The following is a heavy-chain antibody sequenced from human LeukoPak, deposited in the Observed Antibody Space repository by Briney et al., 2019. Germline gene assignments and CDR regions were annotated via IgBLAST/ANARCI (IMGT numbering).Heavy chain of an antibody. J-gene: IGHJ4*02. D-gene: IGHD4-17*01. Sequence: SETLSLTCAVYGGSFSGYYWSWIRQPPGKGLEWIGEINHSGSTNYNPSLKSRVTISVDTSKNQFSLKLSSVTAADTAVYYCARDSGHDYGDEYYFDYWGQGTLVTVSS. V-gene: IGHV4-34*01. CDR2: INHSGST. CDR1: GGSFSGYY. CDR3: ARDSGHDYGDEYYFDY.